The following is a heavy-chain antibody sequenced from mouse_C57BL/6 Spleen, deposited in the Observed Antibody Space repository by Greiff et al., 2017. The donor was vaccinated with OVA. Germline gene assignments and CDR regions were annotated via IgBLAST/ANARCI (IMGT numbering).Heavy chain of an antibody. CDR1: GYTFTSYW. J-gene: IGHJ4*01. D-gene: IGHD2-12*01. Sequence: QVQLQQPGAELVKPGASAKLSCKASGYTFTSYWMHWVKQRPGQGLEWIGMIHPNSGSTNYNEKFKSKATLTVDKSSSTAYMQLSSLTSEDSAVYYCARFEEAYDKRDYYAMDYWGQGTSVTVSS. V-gene: IGHV1-64*01. CDR3: ARFEEAYDKRDYYAMDY. CDR2: IHPNSGST.